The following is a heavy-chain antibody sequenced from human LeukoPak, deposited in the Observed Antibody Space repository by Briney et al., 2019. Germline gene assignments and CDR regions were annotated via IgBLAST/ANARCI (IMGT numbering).Heavy chain of an antibody. CDR3: ASPRAPGDYHLDFHYRMDV. D-gene: IGHD3-16*01. CDR1: GGSISSGSYY. V-gene: IGHV4-61*02. Sequence: PSETLSLTCTVSGGSISSGSYYWSWIRQPAGKGLEWIGRIYTSGSTNYNPSLKSRVTISVDTSKNQFSLKLSSVTAADTAVYYCASPRAPGDYHLDFHYRMDVWGQGTTVTVSS. J-gene: IGHJ6*02. CDR2: IYTSGST.